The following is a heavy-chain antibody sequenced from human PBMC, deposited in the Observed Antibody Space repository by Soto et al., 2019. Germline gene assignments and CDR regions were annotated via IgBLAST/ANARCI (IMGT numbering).Heavy chain of an antibody. CDR1: GYTLRDYA. Sequence: QVHLVQSGAEVKKPGASVRISCKPSGYTLRDYAIHWVRQAAGQGLEWLAWIDPGSGKATYSQKIQGRFIVTRDNSASTFYVDMSSLTPEDTAMYFCTRDLNGGNPFDYWGQGALVTVSS. J-gene: IGHJ4*02. CDR2: IDPGSGKA. CDR3: TRDLNGGNPFDY. D-gene: IGHD3-16*01. V-gene: IGHV1-3*01.